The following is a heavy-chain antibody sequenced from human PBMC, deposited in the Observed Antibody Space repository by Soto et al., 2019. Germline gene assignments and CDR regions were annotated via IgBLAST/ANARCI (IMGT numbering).Heavy chain of an antibody. V-gene: IGHV3-20*04. J-gene: IGHJ6*02. CDR3: ARGRAAACHFYYGLGV. CDR2: INWNGGST. Sequence: GGSLRLSCGASGFIFDDYAMTWVRQVPGKGLEWVSSINWNGGSTGYADSVRGRFTISRDNARNSVYLQMNSLRAEDAALYYCARGRAAACHFYYGLGVWCPGPTVTVS. CDR1: GFIFDDYA. D-gene: IGHD6-13*01.